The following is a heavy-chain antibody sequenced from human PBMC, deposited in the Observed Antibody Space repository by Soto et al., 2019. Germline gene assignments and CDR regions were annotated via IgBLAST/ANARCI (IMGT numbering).Heavy chain of an antibody. J-gene: IGHJ4*02. CDR3: ARTPRAQMIVLEAATRFDY. CDR2: ISPYNGDT. CDR1: GYTFTTYG. D-gene: IGHD2-15*01. Sequence: QVQLVQYGAEVKRPGASLKVSCKASGYTFTTYGFNWVRQAPGQGLEWMGWISPYNGDTNYAQNFQGRVTLTTDTSTSTAYMELRSLTSDDTAVYYCARTPRAQMIVLEAATRFDYWGQGTLVTVSS. V-gene: IGHV1-18*04.